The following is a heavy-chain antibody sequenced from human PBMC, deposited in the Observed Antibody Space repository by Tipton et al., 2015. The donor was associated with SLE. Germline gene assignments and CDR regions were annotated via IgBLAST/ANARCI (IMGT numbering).Heavy chain of an antibody. Sequence: TLSLTCTVSGGSMNNQYWNWIRQPPGKGLEWIGRIHYSGRTNYNHSLSSRVTISIDTSSNQFSLKLTSVTAADTAVYYCVRRVLESAIVGVTGNWLDPWGQGTLVTVSS. V-gene: IGHV4-59*11. J-gene: IGHJ5*02. CDR2: IHYSGRT. CDR3: VRRVLESAIVGVTGNWLDP. CDR1: GGSMNNQY. D-gene: IGHD3-3*01.